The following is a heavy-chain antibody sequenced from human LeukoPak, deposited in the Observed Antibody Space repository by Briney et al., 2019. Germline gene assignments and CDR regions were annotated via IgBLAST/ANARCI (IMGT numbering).Heavy chain of an antibody. D-gene: IGHD3-22*01. CDR1: GGSISSYY. CDR2: IYYSGST. Sequence: SETLSLTCTVSGGSISSYYWSWIRQPPGKGLEWIGYIYYSGSTNYNPSLKNRVTISVDTSKNQFSLKLSSVTAADTAVYYCARGADYYDSSGYYDWNYFDYWGQGTLVTVSS. J-gene: IGHJ4*02. CDR3: ARGADYYDSSGYYDWNYFDY. V-gene: IGHV4-59*01.